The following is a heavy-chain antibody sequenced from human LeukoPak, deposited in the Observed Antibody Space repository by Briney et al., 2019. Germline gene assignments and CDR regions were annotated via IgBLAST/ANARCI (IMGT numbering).Heavy chain of an antibody. CDR2: ISGRGDVI. CDR1: GFTVSNYE. D-gene: IGHD1-26*01. CDR3: ARPYYVAANYYFDY. J-gene: IGHJ4*02. Sequence: GGSLRLSCAASGFTVSNYEMNWLRQAPGKGLEWVSYISGRGDVIYYADSVKGRFTISRDNAKNSLYLQMNSLRAEDTAVYYCARPYYVAANYYFDYWGQGTLVTVSS. V-gene: IGHV3-48*03.